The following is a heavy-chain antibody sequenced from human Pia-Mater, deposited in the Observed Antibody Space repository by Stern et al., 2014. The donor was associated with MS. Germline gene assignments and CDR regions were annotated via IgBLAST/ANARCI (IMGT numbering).Heavy chain of an antibody. J-gene: IGHJ4*02. V-gene: IGHV1-18*01. CDR1: GYTFLSYG. CDR2: INTYNGDT. Sequence: QDQLVQSGAEVKKPGASVKVSCKPSGYTFLSYGITWVRQAPGQGPEWMGWINTYNGDTNYAQKLQGRVTMTTDRSTSTVYMELRSLRSGDTAIYYCAKGWEMHNWGQGTLVTVSS. D-gene: IGHD1-26*01. CDR3: AKGWEMHN.